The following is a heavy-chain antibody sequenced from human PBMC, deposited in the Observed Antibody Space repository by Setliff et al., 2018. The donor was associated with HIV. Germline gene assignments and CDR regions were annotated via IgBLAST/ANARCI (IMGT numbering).Heavy chain of an antibody. CDR2: INTDGSSA. Sequence: GGSLRPSCAASGLTFSNSWMHWVRQAPGKGLVGVSRINTDGSSATYADSVKGRFTNSRDNAKNTLYLQMDSLRAEDTAVYYCARGGANPSWFDSWGQGTLVTVSS. D-gene: IGHD3-16*01. CDR1: GLTFSNSW. J-gene: IGHJ5*01. CDR3: ARGGANPSWFDS. V-gene: IGHV3-74*03.